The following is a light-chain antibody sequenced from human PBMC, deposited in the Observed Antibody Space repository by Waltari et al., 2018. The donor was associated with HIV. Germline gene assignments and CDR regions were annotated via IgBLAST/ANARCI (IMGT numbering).Light chain of an antibody. Sequence: SSELTQDPAVSVALGQTVRITCQGDSLRSYYASWYQQKPGQAPVLVIYGKNNRPSGCPDQFAGSSSGNTASLTITGARAEDEADYYCNSRDISGNHVVFGGGTKLTVL. CDR3: NSRDISGNHVV. V-gene: IGLV3-19*01. CDR2: GKN. CDR1: SLRSYY. J-gene: IGLJ2*01.